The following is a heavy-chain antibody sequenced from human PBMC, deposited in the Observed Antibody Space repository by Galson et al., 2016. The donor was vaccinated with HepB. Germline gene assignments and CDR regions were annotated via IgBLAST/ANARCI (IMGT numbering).Heavy chain of an antibody. CDR3: ASYPGYFPGN. CDR2: ISSSGNTI. CDR1: GFTFSSYE. J-gene: IGHJ4*02. Sequence: SLRLSCAASGFTFSSYEMNWVRQAPGKGLEWVSYISSSGNTIYYADSVKGRFTTSRDNAKNSLYLQMNCLRAEDTAVYYCASYPGYFPGNWGQGSLVTVSS. V-gene: IGHV3-48*03. D-gene: IGHD3-9*01.